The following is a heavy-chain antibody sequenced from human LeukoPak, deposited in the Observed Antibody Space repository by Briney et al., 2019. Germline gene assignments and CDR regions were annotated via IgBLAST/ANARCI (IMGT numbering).Heavy chain of an antibody. D-gene: IGHD3-9*01. J-gene: IGHJ4*02. CDR2: INHSGST. CDR3: ARHPGLRYFDWLLYYFDY. CDR1: GGSFSGYY. Sequence: PSETLSLTCAVYGGSFSGYYWSWIRQPPGKGLEWIGEINHSGSTNYNPSLKSRVTISVDTSKNQFSLKLSSVTAADTAVYYCARHPGLRYFDWLLYYFDYCGQETLVTVSS. V-gene: IGHV4-34*01.